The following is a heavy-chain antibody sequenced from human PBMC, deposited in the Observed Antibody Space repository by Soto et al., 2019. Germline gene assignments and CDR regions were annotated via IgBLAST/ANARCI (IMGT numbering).Heavy chain of an antibody. D-gene: IGHD1-26*01. CDR1: GFTFSSYG. J-gene: IGHJ4*02. Sequence: GGSLRLSCEASGFTFSSYGMSWVRQAPGKGLEWVSAVIGGGGTTYYADSVKGRFTISRDNSKNTLYLQMNSLRAEDTAVYYCAKGYRADFDYWGQGTLVTVSS. CDR2: VIGGGGTT. CDR3: AKGYRADFDY. V-gene: IGHV3-23*01.